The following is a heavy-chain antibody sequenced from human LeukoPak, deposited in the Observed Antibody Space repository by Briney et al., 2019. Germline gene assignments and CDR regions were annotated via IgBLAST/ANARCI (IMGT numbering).Heavy chain of an antibody. CDR2: IYSGGDT. V-gene: IGHV3-53*01. J-gene: IGHJ4*02. Sequence: PGGSLRLSCTVSGFTVSSNPWSWVRQAPGKGLEWVSFIYSGGDTHYSDSVKGRFTISRDSSKNTLYSQMNSLRAEETAIYYCSRRAGEYSHPYDYWGQGTLVTVSS. CDR1: GFTVSSNP. CDR3: SRRAGEYSHPYDY. D-gene: IGHD2-15*01.